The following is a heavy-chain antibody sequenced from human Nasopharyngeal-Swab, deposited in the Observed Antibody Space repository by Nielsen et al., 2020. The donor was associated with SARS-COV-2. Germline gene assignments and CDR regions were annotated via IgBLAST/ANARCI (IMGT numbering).Heavy chain of an antibody. CDR3: AKTKGCSGGSCYGLDY. Sequence: GESLKISCAASGFTFSSYAMRWVRQAPGKGLEWVSAISPSGGRTYYADSVKGRFTISRDNSKNTLYLQMSSLRAEDTAVYYCAKTKGCSGGSCYGLDYWGQGTLVTVSS. V-gene: IGHV3-23*01. J-gene: IGHJ4*02. D-gene: IGHD2-15*01. CDR1: GFTFSSYA. CDR2: ISPSGGRT.